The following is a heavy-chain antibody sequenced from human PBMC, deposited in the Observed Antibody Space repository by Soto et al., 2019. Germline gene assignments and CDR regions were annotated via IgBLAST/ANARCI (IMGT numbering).Heavy chain of an antibody. J-gene: IGHJ4*02. V-gene: IGHV4-59*01. D-gene: IGHD1-1*01. CDR1: GGSISSYY. CDR3: ARDLRNWNDDRYFDY. Sequence: SETLSLTCTVSGGSISSYYWSWIRQPPGKGLEWIGYIYYSGSTNYNPSLKSRVTISVDTSKNQFSLKLSSVTAADTAVYYCARDLRNWNDDRYFDYWGQGTLVTVS. CDR2: IYYSGST.